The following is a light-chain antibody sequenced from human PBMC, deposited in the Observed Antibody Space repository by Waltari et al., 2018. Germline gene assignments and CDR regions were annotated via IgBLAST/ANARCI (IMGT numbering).Light chain of an antibody. CDR3: QHYVRLPAT. CDR1: QRVSRS. V-gene: IGKV3-20*01. J-gene: IGKJ1*01. CDR2: GAS. Sequence: EIVLTQSPGTLSLSPGERATLSCRASQRVSRSLAWYQQKPGQGPRLLIYGASKRAAGIQDRFSGSGSGTDFSLTISRLEPEDCAVYYCQHYVRLPATFGQGTKVEIK.